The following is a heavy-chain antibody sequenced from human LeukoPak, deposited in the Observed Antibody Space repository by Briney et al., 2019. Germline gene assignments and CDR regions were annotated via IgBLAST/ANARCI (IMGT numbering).Heavy chain of an antibody. CDR3: ARTSRANDAFDI. CDR1: GGSISSGSYY. V-gene: IGHV4-61*02. CDR2: IYTSGST. J-gene: IGHJ3*02. Sequence: SQTLSLTCTVSGGSISSGSYYWSWIRQPAGKGLEWIGRIYTSGSTNYNPSLKSRVTISVDTSKNQFSLKLSSVTAADTAVYYCARTSRANDAFDIWGQGTMVTVSS. D-gene: IGHD4/OR15-4a*01.